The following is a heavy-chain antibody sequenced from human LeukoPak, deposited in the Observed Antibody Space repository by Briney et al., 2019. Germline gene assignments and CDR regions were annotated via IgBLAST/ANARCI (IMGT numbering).Heavy chain of an antibody. CDR3: VGTGMVNGFFDY. Sequence: GGSLRLSCSASGFTFSSYAMHWVRQAPGKGLEYVSAISSNGGSTYYADFVKGRFNISRDNSKKTLYLQMSGLRAEYTAEFCGVGTGMVNGFFDYWGQGTLVTVS. CDR2: ISSNGGST. J-gene: IGHJ4*02. CDR1: GFTFSSYA. V-gene: IGHV3-64D*06. D-gene: IGHD5-18*01.